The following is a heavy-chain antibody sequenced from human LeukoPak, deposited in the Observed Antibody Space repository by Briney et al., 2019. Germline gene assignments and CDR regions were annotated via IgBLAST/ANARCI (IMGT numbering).Heavy chain of an antibody. CDR2: IVVGSGNT. D-gene: IGHD5-18*01. Sequence: SVKVSCKASGFTFTSSAAQWVRQARGQRLEWIGWIVVGSGNTNYAQKFQERVTITRDMSTSTAYMELSSLRSEDTAVYYCAAYGNTAMVLYWGQGTLVTVSS. J-gene: IGHJ4*02. CDR1: GFTFTSSA. V-gene: IGHV1-58*01. CDR3: AAYGNTAMVLY.